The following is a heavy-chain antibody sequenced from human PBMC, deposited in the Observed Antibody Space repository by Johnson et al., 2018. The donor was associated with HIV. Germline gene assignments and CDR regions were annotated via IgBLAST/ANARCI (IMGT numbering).Heavy chain of an antibody. Sequence: MQLVESGGGLVQPVRSLRLSCAASGFTFSSYAMSWVRQAPGKGLEWVSAISGSGGSTYYADSVKGRFTISRDNSKNTLYLQMNSLRAEDTAVYYCAREDPYDYSTGPDVFDIWGQGTMVTVS. D-gene: IGHD2-8*02. CDR3: AREDPYDYSTGPDVFDI. CDR2: ISGSGGST. J-gene: IGHJ3*02. V-gene: IGHV3-23*04. CDR1: GFTFSSYA.